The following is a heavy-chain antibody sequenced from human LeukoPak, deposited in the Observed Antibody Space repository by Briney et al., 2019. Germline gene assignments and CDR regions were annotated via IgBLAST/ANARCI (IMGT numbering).Heavy chain of an antibody. J-gene: IGHJ3*02. CDR3: AKFDYYDSSGYYNKVLDAFDI. V-gene: IGHV3-23*01. CDR2: ISGSGGST. CDR1: GFTFRSYA. Sequence: SGGSLRLSCGASGFTFRSYAMSCVRQAPGKGLEWVSAISGSGGSTYYADSVKGRFTISRDNSKNTLYLQMNSLRAEDTAVYYCAKFDYYDSSGYYNKVLDAFDIWGQGTMVTVSS. D-gene: IGHD3-22*01.